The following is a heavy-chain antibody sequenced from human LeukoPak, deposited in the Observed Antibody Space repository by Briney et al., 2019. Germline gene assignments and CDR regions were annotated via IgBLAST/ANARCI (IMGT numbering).Heavy chain of an antibody. CDR3: AKAGDNSGNYGAFDI. V-gene: IGHV3-23*01. J-gene: IGHJ3*02. CDR1: GFTFSSYG. D-gene: IGHD3-22*01. Sequence: GGSLRLTCAASGFTFSSYGMSWVRQAPGKGLEWVSAISGSGGSTYYADSVKGRFTISRDNSNNTLYLQMNSLRAEDTAVYYCAKAGDNSGNYGAFDIWGQGTMVTVSS. CDR2: ISGSGGST.